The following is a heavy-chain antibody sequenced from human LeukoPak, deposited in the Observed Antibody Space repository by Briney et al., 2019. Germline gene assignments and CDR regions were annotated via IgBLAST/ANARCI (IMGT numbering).Heavy chain of an antibody. V-gene: IGHV3-21*04. CDR3: AKDISYGLRGWFDP. J-gene: IGHJ5*02. Sequence: GGSLRLSCAASGFTFSSYSMNWVRQAPGKGLEWVSSISSSSSYIYYADSVKGRFTISRDNAKNSLYLQMNSLRAEDTALYYCAKDISYGLRGWFDPWGQGTLVTVSS. CDR1: GFTFSSYS. CDR2: ISSSSSYI. D-gene: IGHD5-18*01.